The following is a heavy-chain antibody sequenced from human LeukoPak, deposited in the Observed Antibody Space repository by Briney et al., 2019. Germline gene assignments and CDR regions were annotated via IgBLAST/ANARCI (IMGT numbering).Heavy chain of an antibody. V-gene: IGHV1-69*04. J-gene: IGHJ6*02. CDR3: ASCPGIAAGGFGMDV. CDR1: GGTFSSYA. CDR2: IIPIFGIA. D-gene: IGHD6-13*01. Sequence: SVKVSCKASGGTFSSYAISWVRRAPGQGLEWTGRIIPIFGIANYAQKFQGRVTITADKSTSTAYMELGSLRSEDTAVYYCASCPGIAAGGFGMDVWGQETTVTVSS.